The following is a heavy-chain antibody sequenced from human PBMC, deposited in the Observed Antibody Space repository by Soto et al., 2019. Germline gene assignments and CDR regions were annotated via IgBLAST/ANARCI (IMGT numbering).Heavy chain of an antibody. D-gene: IGHD6-13*01. V-gene: IGHV3-23*01. CDR3: EKGQQLVLGYFFDY. CDR1: GFTFSSYA. Sequence: EVQLLESGGGLEQPGGSLRLSCTASGFTFSSYAMGWVRKAPGKGLEWVSVTVGSGDTTYYTDSVRGRFTISRDNSKNTLFLQMDSLRAEDTAIDYCEKGQQLVLGYFFDYWGRGTPVTVSS. CDR2: TVGSGDTT. J-gene: IGHJ4*02.